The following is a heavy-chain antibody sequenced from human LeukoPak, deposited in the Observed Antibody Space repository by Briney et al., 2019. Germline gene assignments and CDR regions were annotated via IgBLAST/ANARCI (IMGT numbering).Heavy chain of an antibody. V-gene: IGHV3-7*01. CDR2: IKLDGTQK. CDR1: GFTFRNYW. D-gene: IGHD6-19*01. J-gene: IGHJ4*02. CDR3: ASGPWLADY. Sequence: GGSLRLSCAASGFTFRNYWMSWIRQAPGRGLEWVANIKLDGTQKNYIQSVRGRFTISRDNAKNTLHLQMNSLRAEDTAVCYCASGPWLADYWGQGTLVTVSS.